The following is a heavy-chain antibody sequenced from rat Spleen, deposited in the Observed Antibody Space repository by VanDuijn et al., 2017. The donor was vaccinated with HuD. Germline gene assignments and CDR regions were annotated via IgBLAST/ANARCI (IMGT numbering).Heavy chain of an antibody. CDR2: ISYDGSKT. J-gene: IGHJ1*01. D-gene: IGHD1-7*01. V-gene: IGHV5-29*01. Sequence: EVQLVESDGGLVQPGRSLKLSCAASGFTFSDYYMAWVRQAPTKGLEWVATISYDGSKTYYRDSVKGRFTISRDNARSILNLHMDSLRSEDTAIYYCTRHPSYYGFDSYWYFDFWGPGTMVTVSS. CDR3: TRHPSYYGFDSYWYFDF. CDR1: GFTFSDYY.